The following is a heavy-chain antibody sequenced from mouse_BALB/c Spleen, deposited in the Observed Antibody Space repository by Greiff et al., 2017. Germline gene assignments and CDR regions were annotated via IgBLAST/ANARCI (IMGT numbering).Heavy chain of an antibody. D-gene: IGHD1-1*01. CDR1: GFTFSSYG. V-gene: IGHV5-6-3*01. CDR3: ARDSVGYFDV. CDR2: INSNGGST. Sequence: EVKVVESGGGLVQPGGSLKLSCAASGFTFSSYGMSWVRQTPDKRLELVATINSNGGSTYYPDSVKGRFTISRDNAKNTLYLQMSSLKSEDTAMYYCARDSVGYFDVWGAGTTVTVSS. J-gene: IGHJ1*01.